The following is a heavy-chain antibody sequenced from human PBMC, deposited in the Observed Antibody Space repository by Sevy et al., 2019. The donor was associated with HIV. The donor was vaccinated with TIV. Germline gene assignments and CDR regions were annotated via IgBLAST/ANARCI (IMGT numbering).Heavy chain of an antibody. D-gene: IGHD1-26*01. V-gene: IGHV3-48*01. CDR2: ISSSSSTI. CDR1: GFSFTSYS. CDR3: ARDQPRNSGFDY. J-gene: IGHJ4*02. Sequence: GGSLRLSCAASGFSFTSYSMNWVRQAPGKGLEWVSYISSSSSTIYYADSVKGRFTISRDNAKNSLFLQMNSLRAEDTAVYYCARDQPRNSGFDYSGQGTLVTVSS.